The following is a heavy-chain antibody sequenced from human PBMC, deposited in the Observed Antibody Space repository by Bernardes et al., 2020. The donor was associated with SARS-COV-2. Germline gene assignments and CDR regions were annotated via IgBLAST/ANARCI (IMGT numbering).Heavy chain of an antibody. CDR3: ARQPDGIAAEDPFDP. Sequence: TLSLTCNVSGGSISTYYWSWIRQPPGKGLEWIGYIYFGGSTRYNPSLKGRITISVDTSKNQFSLRLSSVTAADTAVYYCARQPDGIAAEDPFDPWGQGTLVTVSS. J-gene: IGHJ5*02. V-gene: IGHV4-59*08. D-gene: IGHD6-13*01. CDR1: GGSISTYY. CDR2: IYFGGST.